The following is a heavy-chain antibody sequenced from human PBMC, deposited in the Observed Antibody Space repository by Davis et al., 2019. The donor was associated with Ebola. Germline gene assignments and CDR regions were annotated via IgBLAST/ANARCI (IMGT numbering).Heavy chain of an antibody. V-gene: IGHV5-51*01. Sequence: GGSLRLSCKGSGYSFTSYWIGWVRQMPGKGLEWMGIIYPGDSDTRYSPSFQGQVTISADKSISTAYLQWSSLKASDTAMYYCARGGYCTGGVCYYFDYWGQGTLVTVSS. CDR1: GYSFTSYW. D-gene: IGHD2-8*02. J-gene: IGHJ4*02. CDR3: ARGGYCTGGVCYYFDY. CDR2: IYPGDSDT.